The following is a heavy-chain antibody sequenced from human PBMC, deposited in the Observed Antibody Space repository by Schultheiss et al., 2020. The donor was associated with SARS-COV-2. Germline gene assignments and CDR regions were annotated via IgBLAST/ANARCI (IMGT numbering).Heavy chain of an antibody. CDR3: ARTVLPSHIVVEGGWFDP. CDR2: IDWDDDK. CDR1: GFSLSTSGMC. J-gene: IGHJ5*02. Sequence: SGPTLVKPTQTLTLTCTFSGFSLSTSGMCVSWIRQPPGKALEWLALIDWDDDKYYSTSLKTRLTISKDTSKNQVVLTMTNMDPVDTATYYCARTVLPSHIVVEGGWFDPWGQGTLVTVSS. V-gene: IGHV2-70*01. D-gene: IGHD2-21*01.